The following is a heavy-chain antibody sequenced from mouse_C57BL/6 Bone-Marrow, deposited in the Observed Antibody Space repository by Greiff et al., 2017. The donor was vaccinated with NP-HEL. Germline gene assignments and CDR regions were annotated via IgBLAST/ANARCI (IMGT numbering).Heavy chain of an antibody. CDR3: ARQRGSSNYHIGYAMDY. CDR2: ISNGGGST. V-gene: IGHV5-12*01. Sequence: EVKLVESGGGLVQPGGSLKLSCAASGFTFSDYYMYWVRQTPEKRLEWVAYISNGGGSTYYPDTVKGRFTISRDNAKNTLYLQMSRLKSEDTAMYYCARQRGSSNYHIGYAMDYWGQGTSVTVSS. D-gene: IGHD2-5*01. J-gene: IGHJ4*01. CDR1: GFTFSDYY.